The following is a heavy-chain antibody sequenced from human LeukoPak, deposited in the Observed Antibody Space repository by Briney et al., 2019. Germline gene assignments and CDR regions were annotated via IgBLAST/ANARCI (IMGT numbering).Heavy chain of an antibody. CDR2: INPNSGGT. D-gene: IGHD1-26*01. CDR1: GYTFTGYY. Sequence: ASVKVSCKASGYTFTGYYMHWVRQAPGQGLEGMGWINPNSGGTNYAQKFQGRVTMTRDTSISTAYMELSRLRSDDTAVYYCAREESIGSYQFLNEYWGQGTLVTVSS. V-gene: IGHV1-2*02. CDR3: AREESIGSYQFLNEY. J-gene: IGHJ4*02.